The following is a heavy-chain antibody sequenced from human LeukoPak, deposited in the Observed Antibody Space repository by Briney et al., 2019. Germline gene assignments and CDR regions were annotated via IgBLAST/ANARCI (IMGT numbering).Heavy chain of an antibody. D-gene: IGHD5-12*01. CDR3: ADTDDGYGDEY. V-gene: IGHV3-23*01. CDR2: ISGSGGST. CDR1: GFTFSSYA. Sequence: PGGSLRLSCSASGFTFSSYAMSWVRQAPGKGLEWVSAISGSGGSTYYADSMKGRFTISRDNSKNTLYLQMNSLRAEDTAVYYCADTDDGYGDEYWGQGTLVTVSS. J-gene: IGHJ4*02.